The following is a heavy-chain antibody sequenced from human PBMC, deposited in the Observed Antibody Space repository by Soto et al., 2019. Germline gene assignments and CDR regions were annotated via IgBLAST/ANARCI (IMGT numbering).Heavy chain of an antibody. D-gene: IGHD5-18*01. J-gene: IGHJ4*02. CDR3: ATRYSYVHF. CDR1: GYAFTGYY. CDR2: INPNSGDT. V-gene: IGHV1-2*02. Sequence: ASVKVSCKSSGYAFTGYYIHWVRQAPGQGLEWMGWINPNSGDTNYAQKFQGRVTMTRDTSFSTAYMELSSLRSDDTAVYYCATRYSYVHFWGQGTLVTVT.